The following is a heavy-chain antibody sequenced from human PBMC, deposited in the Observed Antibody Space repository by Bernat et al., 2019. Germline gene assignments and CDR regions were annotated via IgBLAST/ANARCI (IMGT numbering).Heavy chain of an antibody. D-gene: IGHD4-17*01. CDR3: ARAQVIDYGDMIVLPTEGALDI. CDR1: GFTFSDHY. J-gene: IGHJ3*02. CDR2: MSSSGNTI. V-gene: IGHV3-11*01. Sequence: QVQLVESGGGLVKPGGSLRLSCAASGFTFSDHYMSWIRQAPGKGLEWLSYMSSSGNTIYYADSVKGRFTISRDNAENSLSLQMNRLRAEDTAVYYCARAQVIDYGDMIVLPTEGALDIWGQGTMVTVSS.